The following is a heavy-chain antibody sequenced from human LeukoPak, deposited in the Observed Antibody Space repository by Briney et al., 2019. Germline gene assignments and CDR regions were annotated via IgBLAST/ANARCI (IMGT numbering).Heavy chain of an antibody. Sequence: GGSLRLSCAASGFSFSNAWMSWVRQAPGKGLEWVRRIKSKTDGGTTDYAAPVKGRFTISRDDSKNTLYLQMNSLKTEDTAIYYCTTVGYCSGGSCYSGLDYWGQGILVTVSS. CDR3: TTVGYCSGGSCYSGLDY. D-gene: IGHD2-15*01. V-gene: IGHV3-15*01. CDR1: GFSFSNAW. J-gene: IGHJ4*02. CDR2: IKSKTDGGTT.